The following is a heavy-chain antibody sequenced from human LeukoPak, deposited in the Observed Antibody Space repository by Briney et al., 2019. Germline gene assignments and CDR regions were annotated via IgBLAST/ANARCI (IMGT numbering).Heavy chain of an antibody. J-gene: IGHJ4*02. CDR2: IHYSGST. CDR1: GGSISSHY. V-gene: IGHV4-59*11. CDR3: ARGVVVVPAAPAYDY. Sequence: SETLSLACAVSGGSISSHYWSWIRQPPGKGLEWIGYIHYSGSTNYNPSLKSRVTISVDTSKNQFSLKLSSVTAADTAVYYCARGVVVVPAAPAYDYWGQGTLVTVSS. D-gene: IGHD2-2*01.